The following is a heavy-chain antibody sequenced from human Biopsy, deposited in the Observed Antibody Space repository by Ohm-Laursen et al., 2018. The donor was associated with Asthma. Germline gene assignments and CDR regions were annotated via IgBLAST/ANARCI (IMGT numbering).Heavy chain of an antibody. J-gene: IGHJ6*02. D-gene: IGHD5-12*01. CDR2: ISVYNGNT. V-gene: IGHV1-18*01. Sequence: GSSVKVSCKPSGYTFNSAGITWVRQAPGQGLEWMGWISVYNGNTKFAQKLQDRVTMITDTSTSTAYMELRSLRSDNTAVYFCAREGDYSHYYGIDVWGQGTTVTVS. CDR1: GYTFNSAG. CDR3: AREGDYSHYYGIDV.